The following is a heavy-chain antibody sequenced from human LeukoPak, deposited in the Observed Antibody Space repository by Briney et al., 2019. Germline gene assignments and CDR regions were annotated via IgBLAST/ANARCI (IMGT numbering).Heavy chain of an antibody. J-gene: IGHJ4*02. CDR3: ARGWELQDDYFDF. V-gene: IGHV3-30*01. CDR2: ISYVATNK. CDR1: GFIFSNYA. Sequence: GRSLRLSCAASGFIFSNYAMHWVRQAPGKGLEWVAVISYVATNKYYADSVKGRFTISRDNSKNTPFLQMNSLRAEDTAVYYCARGWELQDDYFDFWGQGTLVTVSS. D-gene: IGHD1-26*01.